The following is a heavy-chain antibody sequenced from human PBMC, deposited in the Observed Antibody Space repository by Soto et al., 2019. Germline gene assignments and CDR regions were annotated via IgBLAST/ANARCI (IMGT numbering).Heavy chain of an antibody. CDR1: GGSISSSSYY. CDR3: ARHGASSWSGYYYYYYMDV. D-gene: IGHD6-13*01. Sequence: QLQLQESGPGLVKPSETLSLTCTVSGGSISSSSYYWGWIRQPPGKALEWIGSIYYSGSTYYNPSLKSRVTISVDTSKNQFSRKRSSVTAADTAVYYCARHGASSWSGYYYYYYMDVWGKGTTVTVSS. CDR2: IYYSGST. V-gene: IGHV4-39*01. J-gene: IGHJ6*03.